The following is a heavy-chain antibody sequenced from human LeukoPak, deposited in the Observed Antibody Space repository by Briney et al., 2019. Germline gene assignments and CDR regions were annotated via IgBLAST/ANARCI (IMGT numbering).Heavy chain of an antibody. CDR2: IKQDGSEK. J-gene: IGHJ4*02. CDR3: AGSGLGPYYFDY. V-gene: IGHV3-7*01. CDR1: GFTFSSYW. D-gene: IGHD2-15*01. Sequence: RGSLRLSCAASGFTFSSYWMSWVRQAPGKGLEWVANIKQDGSEKYYVDSVKGRFTISRDNAKNSLYLQMNSLRAEDTAVYYCAGSGLGPYYFDYWGQGTLVTVSS.